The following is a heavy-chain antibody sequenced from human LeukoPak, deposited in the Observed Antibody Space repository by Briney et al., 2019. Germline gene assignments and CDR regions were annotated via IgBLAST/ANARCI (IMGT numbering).Heavy chain of an antibody. D-gene: IGHD3-16*01. CDR2: ISYDGSNK. V-gene: IGHV3-30*19. CDR1: GFTFSSYG. J-gene: IGHJ4*02. CDR3: ARGSGVMITFGVPYYFDY. Sequence: TGGSLRLSCAASGFTFSSYGMHWVRQAPGKGLEWVAVISYDGSNKYYADSVKGRFTISRDNSKNTLYLQMNSLRAEDTAVYYCARGSGVMITFGVPYYFDYWGQGTLVTVSS.